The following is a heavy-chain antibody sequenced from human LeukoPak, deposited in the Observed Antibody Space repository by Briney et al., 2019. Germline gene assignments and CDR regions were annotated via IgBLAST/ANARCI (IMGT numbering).Heavy chain of an antibody. D-gene: IGHD3-22*01. Sequence: GGSLRLSCAASGFTFSSYAMNWVRQAPGKGLEWVSSIGPGVGSTYYADFVKGRFTISRDNAKNSLYLQMNSLRAEDTAVYYCARKAADSSGYYDAYYSDYWGQGTLVTVSS. CDR1: GFTFSSYA. CDR3: ARKAADSSGYYDAYYSDY. CDR2: IGPGVGST. V-gene: IGHV3-23*01. J-gene: IGHJ4*02.